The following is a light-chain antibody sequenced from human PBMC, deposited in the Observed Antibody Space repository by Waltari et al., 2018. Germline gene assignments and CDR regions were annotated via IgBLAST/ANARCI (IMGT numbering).Light chain of an antibody. CDR1: QNIMTY. Sequence: DIRMTQSPSPLSASLGDRVTVTFRASQNIMTYLNWYQHKPGNAPELLIYSASKLQRGVPSRFSGSGSGTDFTLTISSLQPADFATYYCQQSYSVPFTFGPGTNVDRK. V-gene: IGKV1-39*01. CDR2: SAS. CDR3: QQSYSVPFT. J-gene: IGKJ3*01.